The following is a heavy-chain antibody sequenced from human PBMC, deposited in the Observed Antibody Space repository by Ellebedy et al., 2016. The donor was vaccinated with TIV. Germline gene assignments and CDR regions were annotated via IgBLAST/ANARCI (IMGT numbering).Heavy chain of an antibody. CDR1: GFTFSNAW. CDR2: INHSGST. D-gene: IGHD2-2*01. CDR3: ARGGCSSSTSCYHSDY. J-gene: IGHJ4*02. Sequence: GSLRLSCAASGFTFSNAWMSWVRQAPGKGLEWVGEINHSGSTNYNPSLKSRVTISVDTSKNQFSLKLSSVTAADTAVYYCARGGCSSSTSCYHSDYWGQGTLITVSS. V-gene: IGHV4-34*01.